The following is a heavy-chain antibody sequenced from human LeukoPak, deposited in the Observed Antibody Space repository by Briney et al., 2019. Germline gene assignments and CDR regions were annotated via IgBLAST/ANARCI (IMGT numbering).Heavy chain of an antibody. CDR3: ARDRVPGSRYYYYGMDV. D-gene: IGHD6-19*01. Sequence: ASVKVSCKASGYTFTSYYMHWVRQAPGQGLEWMGIINPSGGSTSYAQKFQGRVTMTRDTSTSTVYMELGSLRSEDTAVYYCARDRVPGSRYYYYGMDVWGQGTTVTVSS. V-gene: IGHV1-46*01. CDR1: GYTFTSYY. CDR2: INPSGGST. J-gene: IGHJ6*02.